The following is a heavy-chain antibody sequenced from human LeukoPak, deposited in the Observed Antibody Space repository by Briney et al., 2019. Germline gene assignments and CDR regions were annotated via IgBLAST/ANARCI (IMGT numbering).Heavy chain of an antibody. CDR3: ARPVTDDAFDI. Sequence: ASATLSLTCTVSGGSISSSSSYWGWLRQPPGKGLEWIARIYYSGSIYYNPSLKSRVTISVDTSKNQFCLKLSSVTAADTAVYYCARPVTDDAFDIWGQGTMVTVSS. V-gene: IGHV4-39*01. D-gene: IGHD5-18*01. J-gene: IGHJ3*02. CDR1: GGSISSSSSY. CDR2: IYYSGSI.